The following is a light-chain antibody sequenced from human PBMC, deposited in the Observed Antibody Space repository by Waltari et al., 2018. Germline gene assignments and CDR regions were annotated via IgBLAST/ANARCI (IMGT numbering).Light chain of an antibody. Sequence: VLTQSPGTLSLSPGERATLSCWDSQTVSTISLSWYQQKPGQAPRLLIYGASNRATGIPDRLSGSGSGTDFTVTISRLEPEDFAVYYCQQYDGSVVTFGGGTKVEIK. J-gene: IGKJ4*01. CDR1: QTVSTIS. CDR3: QQYDGSVVT. CDR2: GAS. V-gene: IGKV3-20*01.